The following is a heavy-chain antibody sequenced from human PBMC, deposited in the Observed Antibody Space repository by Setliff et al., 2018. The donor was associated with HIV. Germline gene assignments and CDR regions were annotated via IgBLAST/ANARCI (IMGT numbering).Heavy chain of an antibody. CDR2: ILDSGST. CDR1: GASISSGGYY. D-gene: IGHD6-13*01. V-gene: IGHV4-31*03. J-gene: IGHJ4*02. Sequence: PSETLSLTCTVSGASISSGGYYWNWIRQLPGKGLEWIGYILDSGSTYYNPSLRGRLSMSIDTSANQFSLSLSSVTAADTAVYYCARLPDINSWPFDYWARGTLVTVS. CDR3: ARLPDINSWPFDY.